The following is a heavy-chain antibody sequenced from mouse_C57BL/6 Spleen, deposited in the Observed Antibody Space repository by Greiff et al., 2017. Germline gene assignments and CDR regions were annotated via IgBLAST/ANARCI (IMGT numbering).Heavy chain of an antibody. CDR3: ARGGNYYAMDY. J-gene: IGHJ4*01. V-gene: IGHV1-69*01. CDR2: IDPSDSYT. CDR1: GYTFTSYW. Sequence: QVQLQQPGAELVMPGASVKLSCKASGYTFTSYWMHWVKQRPGQGLEWIGDIDPSDSYTNYNQKFKGKSTLTVDKSSSTAYMQLSSLTSEDSAVYYCARGGNYYAMDYWGQGTSVTVSS.